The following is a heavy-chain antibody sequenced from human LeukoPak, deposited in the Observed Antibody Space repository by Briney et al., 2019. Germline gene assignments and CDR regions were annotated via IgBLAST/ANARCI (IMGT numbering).Heavy chain of an antibody. CDR2: IYYSGST. CDR1: GGSISSGGYY. D-gene: IGHD2-15*01. J-gene: IGHJ4*02. Sequence: SETLSLTCTVSGGSISSGGYYWSWIRQHPGKGLEWIGYIYYSGSTYYNPSLKSRVTISVDTSKNQFPLKLSSVTAADTAVYYCARGGNGGFFDYWGQGTLVTVSS. CDR3: ARGGNGGFFDY. V-gene: IGHV4-31*03.